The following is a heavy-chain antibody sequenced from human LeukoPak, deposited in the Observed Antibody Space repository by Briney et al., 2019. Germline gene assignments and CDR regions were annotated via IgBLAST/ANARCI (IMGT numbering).Heavy chain of an antibody. CDR2: ISSSSSYI. V-gene: IGHV3-21*01. CDR3: ASEGDDEDYDSSGYPKVDY. Sequence: GSLRLSCAASGFTFSSYSMNWVRQAPGKGLEWVSSISSSSSYICYADSVKGRFTISRDNAKNSLYLQMNSLRAEDTAVYYCASEGDDEDYDSSGYPKVDYWGQGTLVTVSS. D-gene: IGHD3-22*01. J-gene: IGHJ4*02. CDR1: GFTFSSYS.